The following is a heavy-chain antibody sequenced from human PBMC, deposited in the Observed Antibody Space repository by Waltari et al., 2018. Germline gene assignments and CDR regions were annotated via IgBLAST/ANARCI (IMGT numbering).Heavy chain of an antibody. J-gene: IGHJ6*02. Sequence: QVQLVESGGGVVQPGRSLRLSCAGTQGTCGNLGVHWVRQAPGKGLEWAALISHDGSDKYYADSVKGRFSISRDNSKNTVYLQMNSLRSEDTAVYYCARVDYGGKNYFYYGLEVWGQGTTVTVSS. V-gene: IGHV3-30*05. D-gene: IGHD2-15*01. CDR3: ARVDYGGKNYFYYGLEV. CDR2: ISHDGSDK. CDR1: QGTCGNLG.